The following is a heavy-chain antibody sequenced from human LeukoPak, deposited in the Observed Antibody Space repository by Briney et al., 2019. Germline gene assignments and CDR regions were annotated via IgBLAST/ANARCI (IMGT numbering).Heavy chain of an antibody. CDR3: ASGSGSYRTPYYYMDV. CDR2: IYSGGST. CDR1: GFTVSSNY. V-gene: IGHV3-53*01. D-gene: IGHD3-10*01. Sequence: GGSLRLSCAASGFTVSSNYMSWVRHDPGKGLEWVSVIYSGGSTYYADSVKGRFTISRDNSKNTLYLQMNSLRAEDTAVYYCASGSGSYRTPYYYMDVWGTGTTVTVSS. J-gene: IGHJ6*03.